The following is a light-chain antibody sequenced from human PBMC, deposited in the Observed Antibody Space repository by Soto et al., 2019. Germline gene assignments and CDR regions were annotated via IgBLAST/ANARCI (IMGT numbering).Light chain of an antibody. J-gene: IGLJ1*01. Sequence: QSVLTQPASVSGSPGQSITISCTGTSSDVGTYNLVSWYQQHPGKAPKLIIYEVTKRPSGVSNRFSGSKSGNTASLTISGLQAEDEADYYCCSYAGSRTLYVFGTGTKVTVL. CDR3: CSYAGSRTLYV. CDR2: EVT. CDR1: SSDVGTYNL. V-gene: IGLV2-23*02.